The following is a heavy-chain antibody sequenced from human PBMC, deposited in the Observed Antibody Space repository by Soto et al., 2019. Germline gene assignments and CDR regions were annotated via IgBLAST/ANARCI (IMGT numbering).Heavy chain of an antibody. CDR2: ISGSGGST. Sequence: GVSLRLSCAASGFTVSSNYMSWVRQAPGKGLEWVSAISGSGGSTYYADSVKGRFTISRDNSKNTLYLQMNSLRAEDTAVYYCAKVGYYSRNSCSYYYGMDVWGQGTTVTVS. J-gene: IGHJ6*02. CDR1: GFTVSSNY. CDR3: AKVGYYSRNSCSYYYGMDV. V-gene: IGHV3-23*01. D-gene: IGHD2-2*01.